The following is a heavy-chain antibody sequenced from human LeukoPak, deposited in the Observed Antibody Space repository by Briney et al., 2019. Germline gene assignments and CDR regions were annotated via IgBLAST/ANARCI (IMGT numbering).Heavy chain of an antibody. V-gene: IGHV3-11*01. CDR3: ARVRAYYYDSSGYIDY. J-gene: IGHJ4*02. Sequence: GGSLRLSCAASGFTRSDYYMSLIRQAPGKGLEWVSYISSSGSTIYYADSVKGRFTISRDNAKNSLYLQMNSLRAEDTAVYYCARVRAYYYDSSGYIDYWGQGTLVTVSS. D-gene: IGHD3-22*01. CDR1: GFTRSDYY. CDR2: ISSSGSTI.